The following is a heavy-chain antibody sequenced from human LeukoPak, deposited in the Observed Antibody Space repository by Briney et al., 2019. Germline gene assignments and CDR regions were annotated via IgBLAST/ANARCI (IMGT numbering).Heavy chain of an antibody. CDR1: GYTFTGYY. CDR3: ARDREPFYDYVWGSYRQNWFDP. V-gene: IGHV1-2*02. J-gene: IGHJ5*02. Sequence: ASVKVSCKASGYTFTGYYMHWVRQAPGQGPEWMGWINPNSGGTNYAQKFQGRVTMTRDTSISTAYMELSRLRSDDTAVYYCARDREPFYDYVWGSYRQNWFDPWGQGTLVTVSS. D-gene: IGHD3-16*02. CDR2: INPNSGGT.